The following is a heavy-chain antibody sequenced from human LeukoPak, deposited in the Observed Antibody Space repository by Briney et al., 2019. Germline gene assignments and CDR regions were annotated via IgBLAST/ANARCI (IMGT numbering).Heavy chain of an antibody. CDR1: GGSISSHY. J-gene: IGHJ6*02. CDR3: ARSWLVYYWYYGMDV. D-gene: IGHD5/OR15-5a*01. Sequence: NSSETLSLTCTVSGGSISSHYWSWIRQPPGKGLEWIGYIYYSGSTNYNPSLKSRVTISVDTSKNQFSLKLSSVTAADTAVYYCARSWLVYYWYYGMDVWGQGTTVTVSS. V-gene: IGHV4-59*11. CDR2: IYYSGST.